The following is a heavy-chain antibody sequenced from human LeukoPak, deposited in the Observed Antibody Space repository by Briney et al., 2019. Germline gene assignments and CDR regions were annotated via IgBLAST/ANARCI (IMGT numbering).Heavy chain of an antibody. J-gene: IGHJ6*02. CDR3: ATDWRIDV. V-gene: IGHV3-64*01. CDR1: GFTFTNYA. CDR2: ISTNGGST. Sequence: PGGSLRLSCAASGFTFTNYAMCWVRQAPGKGLEYVSAISTNGGSTHYANSVKGRFTISTDNSNNWVYLQMGTRRGEDMAVYYCATDWRIDVWGQGTTVSVSS.